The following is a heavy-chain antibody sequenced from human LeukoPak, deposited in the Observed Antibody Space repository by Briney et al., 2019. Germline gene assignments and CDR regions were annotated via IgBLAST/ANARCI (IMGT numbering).Heavy chain of an antibody. CDR3: ARGIYYDFWSGPYYYYYGMDV. D-gene: IGHD3-3*01. J-gene: IGHJ6*02. V-gene: IGHV1-18*01. Sequence: ASVKVSCKASGGTFSSYGISWVRQAPGQGLEWMGWISAYNGNTNYAQKLQGRVTMTTDTSTSTAYMELRSLRSDDTAVYYCARGIYYDFWSGPYYYYYGMDVWGQGTTVTVSS. CDR2: ISAYNGNT. CDR1: GGTFSSYG.